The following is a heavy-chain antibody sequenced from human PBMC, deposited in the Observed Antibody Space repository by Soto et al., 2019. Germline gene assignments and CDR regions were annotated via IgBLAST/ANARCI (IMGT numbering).Heavy chain of an antibody. CDR3: AKADTYYYDSSGYSY. D-gene: IGHD3-22*01. CDR1: GFTFSSYA. Sequence: GGSLRLSCAASGFTFSSYAMSWVRQAPGKGLEWVSAISGSGGSTYYADSVKGRFTISRDNSKNTLYLQMNSLRAEDTAVYYCAKADTYYYDSSGYSYWGQGTLVTVSS. J-gene: IGHJ4*02. V-gene: IGHV3-23*01. CDR2: ISGSGGST.